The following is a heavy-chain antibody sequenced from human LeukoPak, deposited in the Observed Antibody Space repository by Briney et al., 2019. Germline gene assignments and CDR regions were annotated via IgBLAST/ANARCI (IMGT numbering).Heavy chain of an antibody. V-gene: IGHV3-74*01. D-gene: IGHD4-17*01. Sequence: GGSLRLSCAASGFTFSSYWMHWVRQAPGKGLVWVSRINSDGSSTSYADSVKGRCTISRDNAKNTLYLQMNSLRAEDTAVYYCARTTVTTVEPFDYWGQGTLVTVSS. CDR2: INSDGSST. CDR3: ARTTVTTVEPFDY. J-gene: IGHJ4*02. CDR1: GFTFSSYW.